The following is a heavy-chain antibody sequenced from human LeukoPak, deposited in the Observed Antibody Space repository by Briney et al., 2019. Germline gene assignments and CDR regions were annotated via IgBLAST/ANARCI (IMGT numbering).Heavy chain of an antibody. CDR3: AKDYWFGDSTKATYGMDV. CDR1: GFDFSIYG. CDR2: INSRGNYI. Sequence: GGSLRLSCAASGFDFSIYGMNWVRQAPGKGLEWVSSINSRGNYIYYSDSLKGRFTISRDNARSSLYLQMNSLRAEDTALYYCAKDYWFGDSTKATYGMDVWGQGTTVTVSS. D-gene: IGHD3-10*01. V-gene: IGHV3-21*04. J-gene: IGHJ6*02.